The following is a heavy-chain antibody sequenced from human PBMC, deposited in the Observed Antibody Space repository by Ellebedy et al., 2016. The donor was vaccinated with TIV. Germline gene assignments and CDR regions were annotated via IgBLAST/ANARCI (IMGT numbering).Heavy chain of an antibody. Sequence: GESLKISXAASGFTFSSYGMHWVRQAPGKGLEWVAVISYDGSNKYYADSVKGRFTISRDNSKNTLYLQMNSLRAEDTAVYYCAKDLGSGRVTTGLADYWGQGTLVTVSS. CDR2: ISYDGSNK. J-gene: IGHJ4*02. CDR3: AKDLGSGRVTTGLADY. V-gene: IGHV3-30*18. D-gene: IGHD4-11*01. CDR1: GFTFSSYG.